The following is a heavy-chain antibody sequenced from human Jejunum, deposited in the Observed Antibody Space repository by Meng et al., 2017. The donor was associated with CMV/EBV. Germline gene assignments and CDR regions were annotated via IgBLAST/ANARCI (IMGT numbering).Heavy chain of an antibody. CDR2: IYYSGST. V-gene: IGHV4-31*03. Sequence: QRQLQESVPGLVKPSQTLSRTCTVSGGSISSGGYYWSWIRQHPGKGLEWIGYIYYSGSTYYNPSLKSRVTISVDTSKNQFSLKLSSVTAADTAVYYCARGTGSYGHQFDYWGQGTLVTSPQ. D-gene: IGHD5-18*01. CDR1: GGSISSGGYY. J-gene: IGHJ4*02. CDR3: ARGTGSYGHQFDY.